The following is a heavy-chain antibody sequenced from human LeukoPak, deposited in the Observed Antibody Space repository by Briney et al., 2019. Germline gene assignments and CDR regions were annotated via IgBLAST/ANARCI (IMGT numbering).Heavy chain of an antibody. CDR3: AKDLRSASPYGSGRRDDY. D-gene: IGHD3-10*01. V-gene: IGHV3-23*01. Sequence: GGSLRLSCAASGFTFSSYAMSWVRQAPGKGLEWVSAISGSGGSTYYADSVKGRFTISRDNSKNTLYLQMNSLRAEDTAVYYCAKDLRSASPYGSGRRDDYWGQGTLVTVSS. CDR2: ISGSGGST. J-gene: IGHJ4*02. CDR1: GFTFSSYA.